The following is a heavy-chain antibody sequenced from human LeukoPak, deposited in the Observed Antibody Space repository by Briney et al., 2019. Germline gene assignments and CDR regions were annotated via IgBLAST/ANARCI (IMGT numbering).Heavy chain of an antibody. CDR3: ARDGEMATITSHFDY. CDR1: GFTFSSYA. CDR2: ISYDGSNK. D-gene: IGHD5-24*01. J-gene: IGHJ4*02. Sequence: GRSLRLSCAASGFTFSSYAMHWVRQAPGKGLEWVAVISYDGSNKYYADSVKGRFTISRDNSKNTLYLQMNSLRAEDTAVYYCARDGEMATITSHFDYWGQGTLVTVSS. V-gene: IGHV3-30-3*01.